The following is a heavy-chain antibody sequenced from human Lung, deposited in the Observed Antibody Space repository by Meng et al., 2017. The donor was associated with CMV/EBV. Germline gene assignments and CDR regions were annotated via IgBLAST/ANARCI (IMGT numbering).Heavy chain of an antibody. CDR1: GGSISSYY. V-gene: IGHV4-59*01. D-gene: IGHD3-22*01. Sequence: SETLSLXXTVSGGSISSYYWSWIRQPPGKGLEWIGYIYYSGSTNYNPSLKSRVTISVDTSKNQFSLKLSSVTAADTAVYYCASVTGSSDSSGYYYYYGMDVWGQGNXVNGYS. CDR2: IYYSGST. J-gene: IGHJ6*01. CDR3: ASVTGSSDSSGYYYYYGMDV.